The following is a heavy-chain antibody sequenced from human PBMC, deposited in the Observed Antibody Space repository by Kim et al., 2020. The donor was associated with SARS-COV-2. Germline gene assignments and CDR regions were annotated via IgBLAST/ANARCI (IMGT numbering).Heavy chain of an antibody. CDR1: GGSISSSSYY. D-gene: IGHD6-13*01. CDR3: ARQAAAGTAYYYGMDV. CDR2: IYYSGST. J-gene: IGHJ6*02. V-gene: IGHV4-39*01. Sequence: SETLSLNCTVSGGSISSSSYYWGWIRQPPGKGLEWIGSIYYSGSTYYNPSLKSRVTISVDTSKNQFSLKLSSVTAADTAVYYCARQAAAGTAYYYGMDVWGQGTTVTVSS.